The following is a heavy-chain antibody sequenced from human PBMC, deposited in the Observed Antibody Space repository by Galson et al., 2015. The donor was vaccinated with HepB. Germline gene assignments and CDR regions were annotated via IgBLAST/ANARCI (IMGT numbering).Heavy chain of an antibody. V-gene: IGHV3-21*01. D-gene: IGHD4/OR15-4a*01. Sequence: SLRLSCAGSGFTFRNYAMHWVRQAPGKGLEWVSYVSSLGSYTYCADSVKGRFTLYRDNAKNSLYLQMDTLTAEDTAVYYCARAWDYQGLDWFDPWGKGTLVSVSS. J-gene: IGHJ5*02. CDR3: ARAWDYQGLDWFDP. CDR2: VSSLGSYT. CDR1: GFTFRNYA.